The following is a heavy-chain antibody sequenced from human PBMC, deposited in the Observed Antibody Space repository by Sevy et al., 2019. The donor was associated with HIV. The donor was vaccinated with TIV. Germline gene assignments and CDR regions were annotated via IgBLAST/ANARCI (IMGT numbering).Heavy chain of an antibody. CDR2: ISSSSSYI. CDR3: ARDAKLYYDSSGYYYAPDAFDI. Sequence: GGSLRLSCAASGFTVSSYSMNWVRQAPGKGLEWVSSISSSSSYIYYADSVKGRFTISRDNAKNSLYLQMNSLRAEDSAVYYCARDAKLYYDSSGYYYAPDAFDIWGQGTMVTVSS. J-gene: IGHJ3*02. CDR1: GFTVSSYS. V-gene: IGHV3-21*01. D-gene: IGHD3-22*01.